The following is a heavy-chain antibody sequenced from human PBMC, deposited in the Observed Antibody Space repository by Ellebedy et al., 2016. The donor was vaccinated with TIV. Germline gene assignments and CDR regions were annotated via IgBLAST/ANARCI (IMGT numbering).Heavy chain of an antibody. Sequence: AASVKVSCKASGHTFTSDGFGWVQQAPGQGLEWMGWINTYNGNTNYAKSFQGRVTMTTDTSTNTAYLDLRSLRPDDTAVYYCARGITGPVDLGYWGQGTLVTVSS. V-gene: IGHV1-18*04. D-gene: IGHD1-1*01. J-gene: IGHJ4*02. CDR1: GHTFTSDG. CDR2: INTYNGNT. CDR3: ARGITGPVDLGY.